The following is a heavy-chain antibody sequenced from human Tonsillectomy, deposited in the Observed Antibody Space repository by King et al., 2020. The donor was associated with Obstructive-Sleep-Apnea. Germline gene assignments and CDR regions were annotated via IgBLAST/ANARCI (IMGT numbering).Heavy chain of an antibody. Sequence: QLQESGPGLVKPSETLSLTCAVSGGSISSSSYFWGWIRQPPGKGLGWGGGIYSTGITFYNLSLKSRFTLSIDTSKNPVSLKLSSVTAADTAIYYCARNIEGATRYYYDMDVWGQGTTVTVSS. CDR2: IYSTGIT. CDR1: GGSISSSSYF. D-gene: IGHD1-26*01. CDR3: ARNIEGATRYYYDMDV. V-gene: IGHV4-39*07. J-gene: IGHJ6*02.